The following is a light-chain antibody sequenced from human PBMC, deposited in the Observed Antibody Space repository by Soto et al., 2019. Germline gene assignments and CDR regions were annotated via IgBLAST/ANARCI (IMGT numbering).Light chain of an antibody. CDR2: EGS. V-gene: IGLV2-23*01. CDR1: SSDVGSYNL. Sequence: QSVLTQPASVSGSPGQSITISCTGTSSDVGSYNLVSWYQQHPGKAPKLMIYEGSKRPSGVSNRFSGPKSGNTASLTISGPQAEDVFDYYSCSYAVCSIWVYVFVTVTKDTV. J-gene: IGLJ1*01. CDR3: CSYAVCSIWVYV.